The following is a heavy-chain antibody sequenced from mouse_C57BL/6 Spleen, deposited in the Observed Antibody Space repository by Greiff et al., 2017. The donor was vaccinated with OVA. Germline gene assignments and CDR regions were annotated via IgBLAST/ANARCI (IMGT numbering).Heavy chain of an antibody. D-gene: IGHD1-1*01. J-gene: IGHJ1*03. Sequence: EVKLVESEGGLVQPGSSMKLSCTASGFTFSDYYMAWVRQVPEKGLEWVANINYDGSSTYYLDSLKSRFIISRDNAKNILYLQMSSLKSEDTATYYCARDLITTVVAKDWYFDVWGTGTTVTVSS. CDR3: ARDLITTVVAKDWYFDV. V-gene: IGHV5-16*01. CDR2: INYDGSST. CDR1: GFTFSDYY.